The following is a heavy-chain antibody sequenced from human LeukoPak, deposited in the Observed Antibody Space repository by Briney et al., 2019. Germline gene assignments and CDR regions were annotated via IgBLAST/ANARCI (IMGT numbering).Heavy chain of an antibody. V-gene: IGHV4-4*07. CDR3: ARDSVTTGEVKFDP. CDR2: IYNSGST. CDR1: GGSISSYY. J-gene: IGHJ5*02. Sequence: SETLSLTCTVSGGSISSYYWSWIRQPAGKRLEWIGRIYNSGSTTYNPSLKSRVTMSVDTSKNQFSLKLSSVTAADTAVYYCARDSVTTGEVKFDPWGQGTLVTVSS. D-gene: IGHD4-17*01.